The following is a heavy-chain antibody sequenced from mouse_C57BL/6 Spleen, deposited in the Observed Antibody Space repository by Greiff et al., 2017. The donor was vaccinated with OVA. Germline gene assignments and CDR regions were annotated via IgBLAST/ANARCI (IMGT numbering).Heavy chain of an antibody. J-gene: IGHJ3*01. CDR1: GYTFTSYW. CDR3: ARGDSSVLFAY. D-gene: IGHD3-2*02. Sequence: QVQLQQPGAELVMPGASVKLSCKASGYTFTSYWMHWVKQRPGQGLEWIGEIDPSDSYTNYNQKFKGKSTLTVDKSSSTAYMQLSSLTSEDSAVYYCARGDSSVLFAYWGQGTLVTVSA. CDR2: IDPSDSYT. V-gene: IGHV1-69*01.